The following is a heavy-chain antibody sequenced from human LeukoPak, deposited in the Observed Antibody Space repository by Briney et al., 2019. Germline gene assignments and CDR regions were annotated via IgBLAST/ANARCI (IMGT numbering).Heavy chain of an antibody. CDR1: SGSISSGVYY. J-gene: IGHJ4*02. CDR3: ARGVRWLQLSYFDY. CDR2: VYYSGST. V-gene: IGHV4-31*03. D-gene: IGHD5-24*01. Sequence: SETLSLTCPVSSGSISSGVYYWSWIPPHPGKGLEWIGYVYYSGSTYYNPSLKSRVTISVDTSKNQFSLKLTSVPAVDSAVYYCARGVRWLQLSYFDYWGQGTLVTVSS.